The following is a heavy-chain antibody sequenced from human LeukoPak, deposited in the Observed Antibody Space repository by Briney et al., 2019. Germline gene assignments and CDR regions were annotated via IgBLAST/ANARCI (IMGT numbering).Heavy chain of an antibody. CDR3: ARGAGTPSSTSYNWFDP. V-gene: IGHV1-2*02. CDR1: GYTFTDYY. J-gene: IGHJ5*02. Sequence: ASVKVSCKASGYTFTDYYIHWLRQAPGQGLEWMGWINPNSGGTNYAQKFQGRVTMTRDTSITTAYMDLSSLISDDTAVYYRARGAGTPSSTSYNWFDPWGQGTLVTVSS. D-gene: IGHD2-2*01. CDR2: INPNSGGT.